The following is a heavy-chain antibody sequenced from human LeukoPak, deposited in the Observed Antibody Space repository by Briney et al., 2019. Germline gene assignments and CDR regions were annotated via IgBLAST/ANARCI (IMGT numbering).Heavy chain of an antibody. Sequence: SVKVSCKASGSTFSSYAISWVRQAPGQGLEWMGGIIPYFGTANYAQKFQGRVTITADESTSTAYLERSSLRSEDTAVYYSERERYCSDGICYSIDYWGQGTLVTVSS. CDR2: IIPYFGTA. V-gene: IGHV1-69*01. CDR3: ERERYCSDGICYSIDY. D-gene: IGHD2-15*01. J-gene: IGHJ4*02. CDR1: GSTFSSYA.